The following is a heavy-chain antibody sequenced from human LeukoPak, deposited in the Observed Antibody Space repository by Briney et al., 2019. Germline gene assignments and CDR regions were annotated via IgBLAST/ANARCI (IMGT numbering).Heavy chain of an antibody. V-gene: IGHV3-43*02. J-gene: IGHJ4*02. CDR3: AKDISSSWPEGFDY. CDR1: GFTFDDYA. Sequence: PGGSLRLSCAASGFTFDDYAMYWVRQAPGKGLEWVSLISEDGGSTYYADSVKGRFTISRDNSKNSLYLQMNSLRTEDTALYYCAKDISSSWPEGFDYWGQGTLVTVSS. CDR2: ISEDGGST. D-gene: IGHD6-13*01.